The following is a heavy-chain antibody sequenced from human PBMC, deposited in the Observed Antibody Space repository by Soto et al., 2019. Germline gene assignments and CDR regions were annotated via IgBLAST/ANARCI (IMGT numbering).Heavy chain of an antibody. J-gene: IGHJ6*02. Sequence: GGSLRLSCVGSGFTFSSYGMHWVRQAPGKGLEWLAVISFDGNYKYHADSVKGRFTISRDNSKNTLYLQMSSLRAEDTAVYYFVKGLSITPYGMDVSGQGTTVTVSS. CDR2: ISFDGNYK. V-gene: IGHV3-30*18. D-gene: IGHD2-2*01. CDR1: GFTFSSYG. CDR3: VKGLSITPYGMDV.